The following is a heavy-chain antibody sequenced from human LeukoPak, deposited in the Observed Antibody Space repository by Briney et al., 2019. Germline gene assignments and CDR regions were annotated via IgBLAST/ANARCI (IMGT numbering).Heavy chain of an antibody. Sequence: GGSLRLSCAASGFTFSSYGMHWVRQAPGKGLEWVAVIWYDGSNKYYADSVKGRFTISRDNSKNTLYLQMNSLRAEDTAVYYCARDRLADRYGYSPYFDYWGQGTLVTVSS. D-gene: IGHD5-24*01. CDR1: GFTFSSYG. CDR3: ARDRLADRYGYSPYFDY. V-gene: IGHV3-33*01. J-gene: IGHJ4*02. CDR2: IWYDGSNK.